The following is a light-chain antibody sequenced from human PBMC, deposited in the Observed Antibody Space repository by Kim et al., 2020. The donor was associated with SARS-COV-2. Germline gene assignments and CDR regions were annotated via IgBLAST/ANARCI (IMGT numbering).Light chain of an antibody. Sequence: ELVLTQSPGTLSLSPGEKATLSCRASQSVSSRYLAWYQQKPGRAPRLLIYGASSRASGIPDRFSGSDLGTDFTLTISRLEPEDFAVYYCQQYDTSFLYTFGQGTKLEIK. J-gene: IGKJ2*01. CDR1: QSVSSRY. CDR3: QQYDTSFLYT. CDR2: GAS. V-gene: IGKV3-20*01.